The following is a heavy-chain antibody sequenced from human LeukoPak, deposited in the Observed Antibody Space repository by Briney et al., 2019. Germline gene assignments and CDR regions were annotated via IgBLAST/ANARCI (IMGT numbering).Heavy chain of an antibody. Sequence: ASVKVSCKASGFTFTSSAVQWVRQARGQRLEWIGWIVVGSGNTNYAQKFQERVTITRDMSTSTAYMELSSLRSEDTAVYYCAAEPRRWRNYGMDVWGQGTTVTVSS. J-gene: IGHJ6*02. V-gene: IGHV1-58*01. CDR1: GFTFTSSA. CDR2: IVVGSGNT. D-gene: IGHD5-24*01. CDR3: AAEPRRWRNYGMDV.